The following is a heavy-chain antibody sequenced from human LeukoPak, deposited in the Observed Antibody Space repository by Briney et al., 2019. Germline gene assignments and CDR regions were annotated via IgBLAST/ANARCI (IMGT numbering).Heavy chain of an antibody. V-gene: IGHV3-23*01. CDR1: GFTFSSYA. Sequence: PGGFLRLSCAASGFTFSSYAMSWVRQAPGKGLEWVSAISGSGGSTYYADSVKGRFTISRDNSKNTLYLQMNSLRAEDTAVYYCAKTRPLDSSSWSHGDYWGQGTLVTVSS. D-gene: IGHD6-13*01. CDR3: AKTRPLDSSSWSHGDY. J-gene: IGHJ4*02. CDR2: ISGSGGST.